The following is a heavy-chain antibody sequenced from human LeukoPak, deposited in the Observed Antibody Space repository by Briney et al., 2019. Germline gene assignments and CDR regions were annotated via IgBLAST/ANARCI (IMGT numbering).Heavy chain of an antibody. CDR2: TWYGGSNK. Sequence: GRSLRLSCAASGFTFSSYGMHWVRQAPGKGLEWVAVTWYGGSNKYYADSVKGRFTISRDNSKNTLYLQMNSLRAEDTAVYYCARDPYLSSGYNWGQGTLVTVSS. CDR1: GFTFSSYG. CDR3: ARDPYLSSGYN. J-gene: IGHJ4*02. V-gene: IGHV3-33*08. D-gene: IGHD3-22*01.